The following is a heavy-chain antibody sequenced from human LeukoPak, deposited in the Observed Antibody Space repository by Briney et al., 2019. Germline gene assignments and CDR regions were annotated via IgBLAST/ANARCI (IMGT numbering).Heavy chain of an antibody. J-gene: IGHJ4*02. Sequence: ASVKVSCKASGYTSTSYAMHWVRQAPGQRLEWMGWINAGNGNTKYSQKFQGRVTITRDTSASTAYMELSSLRSEDTAVYYCARDHRTMVRGVQGYWGQGTLVTVSS. V-gene: IGHV1-3*01. CDR3: ARDHRTMVRGVQGY. D-gene: IGHD3-10*01. CDR2: INAGNGNT. CDR1: GYTSTSYA.